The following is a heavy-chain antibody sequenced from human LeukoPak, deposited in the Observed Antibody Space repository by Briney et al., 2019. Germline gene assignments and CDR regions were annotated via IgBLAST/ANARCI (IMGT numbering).Heavy chain of an antibody. Sequence: KPSQTLSLTCTVSGGSISSGDYYWSWIRQPPGKGLEWIGYIYYSGSTYYNPSLKSRVTISVDTSKNQFSLKLSSVTAADTAVYYCAREQGTYSSGWYLDYWGQGTLVTVSS. V-gene: IGHV4-30-4*01. CDR1: GGSISSGDYY. D-gene: IGHD6-19*01. CDR2: IYYSGST. J-gene: IGHJ4*02. CDR3: AREQGTYSSGWYLDY.